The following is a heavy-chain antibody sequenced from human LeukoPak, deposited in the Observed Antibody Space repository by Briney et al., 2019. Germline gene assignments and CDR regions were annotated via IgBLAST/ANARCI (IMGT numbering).Heavy chain of an antibody. Sequence: SETLSLTCTVSGGSISSGGYYWSWIRQHPGKGLEWIGYIYYSGSTYYNPSLKSRVTISVDTSKNQFSLKLSFVTAADTAVYYCARAISPLAHSYGYYFDYWGQGTLVTVSS. J-gene: IGHJ4*02. V-gene: IGHV4-31*03. CDR3: ARAISPLAHSYGYYFDY. CDR1: GGSISSGGYY. D-gene: IGHD5-18*01. CDR2: IYYSGST.